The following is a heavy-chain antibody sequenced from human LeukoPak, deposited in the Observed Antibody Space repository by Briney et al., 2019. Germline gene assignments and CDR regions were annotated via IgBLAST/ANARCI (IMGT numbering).Heavy chain of an antibody. CDR1: GFTFSGYG. CDR3: AREHSGPGF. Sequence: GGSLRLSCAASGFTFSGYGMHWVRQAPGKGLEWVSAISGSGGSTYYADSVKGRFTISRDNSKNTLCLQMNSLRAEDTAVYYCAREHSGPGFWGQGTMVTVSS. V-gene: IGHV3-23*01. CDR2: ISGSGGST. D-gene: IGHD6-19*01. J-gene: IGHJ3*01.